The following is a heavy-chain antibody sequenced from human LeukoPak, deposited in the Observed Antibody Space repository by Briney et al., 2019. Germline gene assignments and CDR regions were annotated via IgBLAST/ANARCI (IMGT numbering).Heavy chain of an antibody. D-gene: IGHD3-22*01. V-gene: IGHV4-59*01. CDR2: IYYSGST. Sequence: SETLSLTCTVSGGSISSYYWSWIRQPPGKGLEWIGYIYYSGSTNYNPSRKSRVTISVDTSKNQFSLKLSSVTAADTAVYYCARVLGYYYDSSGSPHPAFDIWGQGTMVTVSS. CDR1: GGSISSYY. CDR3: ARVLGYYYDSSGSPHPAFDI. J-gene: IGHJ3*02.